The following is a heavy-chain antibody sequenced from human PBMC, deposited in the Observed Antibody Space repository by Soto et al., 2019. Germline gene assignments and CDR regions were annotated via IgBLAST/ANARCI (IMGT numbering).Heavy chain of an antibody. CDR2: IIPFFGTS. D-gene: IGHD1-26*01. Sequence: QVQLEQSGAEVKKPGSSVKVSCEASGGTFSSYPINWVRQAPGQGLEWMGWIIPFFGTSNYAQKFQGRVTITADDSTSTAYMELRSLRSEDTAVYYCARVGHITNYGMAVWGQGTTVTVSS. V-gene: IGHV1-69*01. CDR3: ARVGHITNYGMAV. CDR1: GGTFSSYP. J-gene: IGHJ6*02.